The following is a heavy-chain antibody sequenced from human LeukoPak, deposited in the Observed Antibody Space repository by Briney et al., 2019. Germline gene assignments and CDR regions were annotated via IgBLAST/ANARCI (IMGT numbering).Heavy chain of an antibody. CDR2: INHSGST. CDR1: GGSLSGYY. V-gene: IGHV4-34*01. D-gene: IGHD3-3*01. J-gene: IGHJ4*02. Sequence: SETLSLTCAVYGGSLSGYYWSWIRQPPGKGLEWIGEINHSGSTNYNPSLKSRVTISVDTSKNQFSLKLSSVTAADTAVYYCARGIRITIFGVVIDYYFDYWGQGTLVTVSS. CDR3: ARGIRITIFGVVIDYYFDY.